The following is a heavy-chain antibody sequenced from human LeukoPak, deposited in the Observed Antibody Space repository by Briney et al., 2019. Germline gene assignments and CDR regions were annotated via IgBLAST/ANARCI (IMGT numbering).Heavy chain of an antibody. V-gene: IGHV5-51*01. Sequence: GESLKISCKGSGYSFTSYWIGWVRQMPGKSLEWMGIIYPGDSDTRYSPSFQGQVTISADKSISTAYLQWSSLKASDTAMYYCARLGLGYDFWSGGTFDYWGQGTLVTVSS. CDR3: ARLGLGYDFWSGGTFDY. D-gene: IGHD3-3*01. CDR1: GYSFTSYW. CDR2: IYPGDSDT. J-gene: IGHJ4*02.